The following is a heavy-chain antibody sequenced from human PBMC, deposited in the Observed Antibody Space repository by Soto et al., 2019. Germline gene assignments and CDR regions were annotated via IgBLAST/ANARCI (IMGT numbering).Heavy chain of an antibody. CDR3: ARDRIHYGSGNYYYYGMDV. Sequence: RLSCAASGFTVSSNYMSWVRQAPGKGLEWVSVIYGGGSTYYADSVKGRFTISRDNSKNTLYLQMNSLRAEDTAVYYCARDRIHYGSGNYYYYGMDVWGQGTTVTVSS. CDR1: GFTVSSNY. J-gene: IGHJ6*02. V-gene: IGHV3-53*01. D-gene: IGHD3-10*01. CDR2: IYGGGST.